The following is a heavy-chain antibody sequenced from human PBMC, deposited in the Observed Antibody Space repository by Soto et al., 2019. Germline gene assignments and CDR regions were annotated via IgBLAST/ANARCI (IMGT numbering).Heavy chain of an antibody. J-gene: IGHJ4*02. V-gene: IGHV4-34*01. Sequence: PSETLSLTCAVYGGSFSGYYWSWIRQPPGKGLEWIGEINHSGSTNYNPSLKSRVTISVDTSKNQFSLKLSSVTAADTAVYYCARINGRSRSKIDYWGQGTLVTVSS. CDR2: INHSGST. CDR3: ARINGRSRSKIDY. CDR1: GGSFSGYY. D-gene: IGHD2-8*01.